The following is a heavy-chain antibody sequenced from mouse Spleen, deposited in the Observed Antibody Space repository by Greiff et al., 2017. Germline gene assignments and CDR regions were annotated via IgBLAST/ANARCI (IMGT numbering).Heavy chain of an antibody. CDR3: ARTGGYYFDY. V-gene: IGHV1-4*02. Sequence: QVQLQQSAAELARPGASVKMSCKASGYTFTSYTMHWVKQRPGQGLEWIGYINPSSGYTEYNQKFKDKTTLTADKSSSTAYMQLSSLTSEDSAVYYCARTGGYYFDYWGQGTTLTVSS. CDR1: GYTFTSYT. J-gene: IGHJ2*01. CDR2: INPSSGYT.